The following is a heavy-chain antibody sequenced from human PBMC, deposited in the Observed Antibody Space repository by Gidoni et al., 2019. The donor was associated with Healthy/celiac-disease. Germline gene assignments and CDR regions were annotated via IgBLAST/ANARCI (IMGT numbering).Heavy chain of an antibody. J-gene: IGHJ3*02. D-gene: IGHD6-19*01. Sequence: EVQLLESGGGWVQPGGSLRLSCAASGFTFSSYAMSWVRQAPGKGLEWVSAISGSGGSTYYADSVKGRFTISRDNSKNTLYLQMNSLRAEDTAVYYCAKDIGYSSGWYVRDAFDIWGQGTMVTVSS. CDR3: AKDIGYSSGWYVRDAFDI. V-gene: IGHV3-23*01. CDR1: GFTFSSYA. CDR2: ISGSGGST.